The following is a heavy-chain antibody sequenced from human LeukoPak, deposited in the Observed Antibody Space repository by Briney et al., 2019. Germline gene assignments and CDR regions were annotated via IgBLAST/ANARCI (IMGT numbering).Heavy chain of an antibody. CDR2: IFYSGST. J-gene: IGHJ4*02. D-gene: IGHD1-1*01. V-gene: IGHV4-61*01. CDR3: ARGTTGTNLQYYFDY. CDR1: GGSVSSGSCY. Sequence: SETLSLTCTVSGGSVSSGSCYWSWIRQPPEKGLEWIGSIFYSGSTNYNPSLKSRVTISVDTSKNQFSLNLSSVTAADTAVYYCARGTTGTNLQYYFDYWGQGTLVTVSS.